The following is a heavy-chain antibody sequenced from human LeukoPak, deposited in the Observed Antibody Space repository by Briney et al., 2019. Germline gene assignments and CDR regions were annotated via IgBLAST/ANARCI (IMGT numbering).Heavy chain of an antibody. J-gene: IGHJ5*02. Sequence: SETLSLTCTVSGGSISSHYWSWIRQPPGKGLEWIGYIYYSGSTNYNPSLKSRVTISVDTSKNQFSLKLSSVTAADTAVYYCARDHGDNWFDPWGQGTLVTVSS. CDR3: ARDHGDNWFDP. CDR2: IYYSGST. V-gene: IGHV4-59*11. CDR1: GGSISSHY.